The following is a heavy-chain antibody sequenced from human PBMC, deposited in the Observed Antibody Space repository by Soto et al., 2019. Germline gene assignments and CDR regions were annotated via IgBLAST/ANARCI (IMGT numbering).Heavy chain of an antibody. D-gene: IGHD6-19*01. CDR1: GFTFSSYA. CDR2: VTDNGGGT. Sequence: EVQLLESGGGLVQPGGSLRLSCAASGFTFSSYAMSWVRQAPGKGLEWVSAVTDNGGGTYYADSVKGRFTISRDNSKNTLYLQMNSLRAEDTALYYCAEVLAVAGGYYFDYWGPGTLVTVSS. CDR3: AEVLAVAGGYYFDY. J-gene: IGHJ4*02. V-gene: IGHV3-23*01.